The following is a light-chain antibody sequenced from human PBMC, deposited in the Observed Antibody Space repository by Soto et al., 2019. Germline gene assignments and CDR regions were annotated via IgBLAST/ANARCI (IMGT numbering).Light chain of an antibody. CDR3: QHYGNSMYT. CDR2: GGS. CDR1: QSVISTY. V-gene: IGKV3-20*01. J-gene: IGKJ2*01. Sequence: EVVLTRSPGTLSLSPGERATLSCRASQSVISTYLAWYQQKPGQDPRLLIYGGSGRATGIPDRFSGSGSGTDFTLTISRLEPEDFAVYYCQHYGNSMYTFGQGTKLEIK.